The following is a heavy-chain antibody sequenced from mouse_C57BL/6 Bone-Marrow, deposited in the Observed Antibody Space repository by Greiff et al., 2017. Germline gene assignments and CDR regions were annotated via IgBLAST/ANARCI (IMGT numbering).Heavy chain of an antibody. CDR2: IFPGSGST. V-gene: IGHV1-75*01. CDR1: GYTFTDYY. D-gene: IGHD1-1*01. J-gene: IGHJ2*01. Sequence: SGPELVKPGASVKISCKASGYTFTDYYINWVKQRPGQGLEWIGWIFPGSGSTYYNEKFKGKATLTVDKSSRTAYMLLSSLTSEDSAVYFCARDTTTVVATFDYWGQGTTLTVSS. CDR3: ARDTTTVVATFDY.